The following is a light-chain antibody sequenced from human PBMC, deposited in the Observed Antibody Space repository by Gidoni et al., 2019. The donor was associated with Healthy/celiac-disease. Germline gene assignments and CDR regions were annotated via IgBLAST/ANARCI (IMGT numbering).Light chain of an antibody. CDR3: QQYGSYPWT. CDR1: QSVSSSY. J-gene: IGKJ1*01. CDR2: VAA. Sequence: EIVLTQSPGTLSLSPGERATLSCRASQSVSSSYLAWYQQKPGQAPMLLIYVAASRATDIPDRFSGSGSGTDFTLTISRLEPEDFAVYYCQQYGSYPWTFXQXTKGEIK. V-gene: IGKV3-20*01.